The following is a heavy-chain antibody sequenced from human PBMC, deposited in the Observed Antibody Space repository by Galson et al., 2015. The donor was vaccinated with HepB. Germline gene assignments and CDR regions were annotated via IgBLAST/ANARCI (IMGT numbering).Heavy chain of an antibody. V-gene: IGHV3-30-3*01. CDR3: ARDWNDVFYYYYYMDV. J-gene: IGHJ6*03. CDR2: ISYDGSNK. D-gene: IGHD1-1*01. Sequence: SLRLSCAASGFTFSSYAMHWVRQAPGKGLEWVAVISYDGSNKYYADSVKGRFTISRDNSKNTLYLQMNSLRAEDTAVYYCARDWNDVFYYYYYMDVWGKGTTVTVSS. CDR1: GFTFSSYA.